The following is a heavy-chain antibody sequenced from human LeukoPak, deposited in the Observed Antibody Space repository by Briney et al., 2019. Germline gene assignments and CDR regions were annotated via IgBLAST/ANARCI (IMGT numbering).Heavy chain of an antibody. Sequence: PGRSLRLSCAASGFTFSSYAMHWVRQAPGKGLERVAVISYDGSNKYYADSVKGRFTISRDNSKNTLYLQMNSLRAEDTAVYYCARDSSRTMIVVNPDYWGQGTLVTVSS. CDR3: ARDSSRTMIVVNPDY. D-gene: IGHD3-22*01. CDR1: GFTFSSYA. J-gene: IGHJ4*02. V-gene: IGHV3-30-3*01. CDR2: ISYDGSNK.